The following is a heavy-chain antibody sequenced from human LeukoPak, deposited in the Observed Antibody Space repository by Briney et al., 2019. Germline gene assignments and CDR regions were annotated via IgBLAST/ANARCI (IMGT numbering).Heavy chain of an antibody. Sequence: GASVKVSCKASGYTFTSYDINWVRQATGQGLEWMGWMNPNSGNTGYAQKFQGRVTMTRNTSISTAYMELSSLRSEDTAVYYCARVNPYDFWSGYYPWDYYYYMDVWGKGTTVTVAS. CDR1: GYTFTSYD. CDR2: MNPNSGNT. J-gene: IGHJ6*03. V-gene: IGHV1-8*01. D-gene: IGHD3-3*01. CDR3: ARVNPYDFWSGYYPWDYYYYMDV.